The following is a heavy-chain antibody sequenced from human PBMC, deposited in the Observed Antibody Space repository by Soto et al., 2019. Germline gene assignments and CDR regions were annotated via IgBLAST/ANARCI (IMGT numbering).Heavy chain of an antibody. CDR1: GFTFDDYV. J-gene: IGHJ4*02. CDR3: AKSRSSGWSPPDY. Sequence: SLRLSCAASGFTFDDYVMFWVRQPPGKGLEWVSGISWNSGAIGYADSVKGRFTISRDNAKNSLYLQMSSLRPEDTAFYYCAKSRSSGWSPPDYWGQGTLVTVSS. D-gene: IGHD6-19*01. V-gene: IGHV3-9*01. CDR2: ISWNSGAI.